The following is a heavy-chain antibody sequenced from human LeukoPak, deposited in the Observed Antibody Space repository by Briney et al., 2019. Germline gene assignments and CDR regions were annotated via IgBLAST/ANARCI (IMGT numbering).Heavy chain of an antibody. J-gene: IGHJ5*02. CDR1: GGSFSGYY. D-gene: IGHD5-18*01. V-gene: IGHV4-34*01. CDR2: INHSGST. Sequence: SETLSLTCVVYGGSFSGYYCSWIRQPPGKGLEWIGEINHSGSTNYNPSLKSRVTISVDTSKNQFSLKLSSVTAADTAVYYCARSRVDTAMVGTFDPWGQGTLVTVSS. CDR3: ARSRVDTAMVGTFDP.